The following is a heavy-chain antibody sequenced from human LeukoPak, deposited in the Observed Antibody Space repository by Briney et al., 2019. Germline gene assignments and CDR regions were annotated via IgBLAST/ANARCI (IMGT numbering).Heavy chain of an antibody. CDR2: FDPGDGET. D-gene: IGHD6-19*01. CDR3: STGVIAVAGGVFDF. J-gene: IGHJ4*02. Sequence: ASVKVSCKVSGYTLPELSIHWVRQAPGKGLEWMGGFDPGDGETIYAQKFHGRVTMTEDTPTDTAYLELSSLRSDDTALYYCSTGVIAVAGGVFDFWGPGTLVTVSS. CDR1: GYTLPELS. V-gene: IGHV1-24*01.